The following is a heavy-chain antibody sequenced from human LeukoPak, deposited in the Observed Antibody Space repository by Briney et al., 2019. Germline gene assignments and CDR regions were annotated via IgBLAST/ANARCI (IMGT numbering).Heavy chain of an antibody. D-gene: IGHD6-19*01. CDR1: DGSINSDF. CDR2: IRYSERT. CDR3: ARIPDVSGWPFDY. J-gene: IGHJ4*02. V-gene: IGHV4-59*01. Sequence: PSETLSLTCTASDGSINSDFWTWIRQPPGKGLEWIGYIRYSERTSYNPSLKSRVTISIDTSKNLFSLKLRSVTTADTAIYYCARIPDVSGWPFDYWGQGTLVTVSS.